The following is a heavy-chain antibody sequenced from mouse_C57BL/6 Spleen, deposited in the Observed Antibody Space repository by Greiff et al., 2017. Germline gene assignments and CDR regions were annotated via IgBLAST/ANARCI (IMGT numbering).Heavy chain of an antibody. D-gene: IGHD1-1*01. J-gene: IGHJ2*01. V-gene: IGHV3-6*01. Sequence: DVKLQESGPGLVKPSQSLSLTCSVTGYSITSGYYWNWIRQFPGNKLEWMGYISYDGSNNYNPSLKNRISITRDTSKNQFFLKLNSVTTEDTATYYCARAYYYGSSSFDYWGQGTTLTVSS. CDR2: ISYDGSN. CDR3: ARAYYYGSSSFDY. CDR1: GYSITSGYY.